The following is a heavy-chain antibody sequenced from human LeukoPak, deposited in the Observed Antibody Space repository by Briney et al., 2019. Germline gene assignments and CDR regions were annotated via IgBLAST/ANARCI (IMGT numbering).Heavy chain of an antibody. D-gene: IGHD1-26*01. CDR2: MYPGGSDI. Sequence: GESLKISCKGSGYSFSNYYIDWVRQMPGKGLEWMGVMYPGGSDIRYGPSFQGQVTISADKSIDTAYLQWSSLKASDSATYYCASRTGSYYPFDSWGQGTLVTVSS. J-gene: IGHJ4*02. CDR1: GYSFSNYY. V-gene: IGHV5-51*01. CDR3: ASRTGSYYPFDS.